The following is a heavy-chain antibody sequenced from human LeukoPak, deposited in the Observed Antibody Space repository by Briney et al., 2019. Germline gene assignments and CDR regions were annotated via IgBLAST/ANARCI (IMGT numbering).Heavy chain of an antibody. J-gene: IGHJ1*01. Sequence: GGSLRLSCAASGFTFSSYAVSWVRQAPGKGLEWVSGISGGGGSTYYADSVKGRFTISRDNSEDTLYLQMSSLRAEDTAVYYCAKDLYSGSHAECFQHWGQGTLVTVSS. D-gene: IGHD1-26*01. CDR3: AKDLYSGSHAECFQH. CDR2: ISGGGGST. V-gene: IGHV3-23*01. CDR1: GFTFSSYA.